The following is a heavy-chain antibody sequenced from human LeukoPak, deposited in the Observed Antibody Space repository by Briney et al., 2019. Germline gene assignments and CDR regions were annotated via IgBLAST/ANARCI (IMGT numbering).Heavy chain of an antibody. CDR2: IYSGGST. CDR1: GFTFSSDW. J-gene: IGHJ6*02. CDR3: ARGTTVNGYYGMDV. Sequence: PGGSLRLSCAASGFTFSSDWMHWVRQAPGKGLEWVSVIYSGGSTHYADSVKGRFTISRHNSKNTLYLQMNSLRAEDTAVYYCARGTTVNGYYGMDVWGQGTTVTVSS. D-gene: IGHD4-17*01. V-gene: IGHV3-53*04.